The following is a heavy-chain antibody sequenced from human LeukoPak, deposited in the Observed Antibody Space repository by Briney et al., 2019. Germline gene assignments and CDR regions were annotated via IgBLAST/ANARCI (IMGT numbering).Heavy chain of an antibody. CDR3: AKEGGSGSYYNPIDF. J-gene: IGHJ4*02. V-gene: IGHV3-7*03. CDR2: IKQDGSEK. D-gene: IGHD3-10*01. CDR1: GFTFSSYW. Sequence: GGSLRLSCAASGFTFSSYWMSWVRQAPGKGLEWVANIKQDGSEKYYVDSVKGRFTISRDNSKNTVFLQMNSLTAEDTALYYCAKEGGSGSYYNPIDFWGQGAQVTVSS.